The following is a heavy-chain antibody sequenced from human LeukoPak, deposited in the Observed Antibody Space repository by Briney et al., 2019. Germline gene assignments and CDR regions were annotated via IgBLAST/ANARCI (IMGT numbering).Heavy chain of an antibody. V-gene: IGHV3-23*01. Sequence: GGSLRLSCAASGFTFSSYGMSWVRQAPGKGLEWVTAIGGRDGSTYYADSVKGRFTISRDNSKNTLYLQMNSLRAEDTAVYYCAKGRTVTSRDNFDYWGQGTLVTVSS. D-gene: IGHD1/OR15-1a*01. CDR1: GFTFSSYG. J-gene: IGHJ4*02. CDR3: AKGRTVTSRDNFDY. CDR2: IGGRDGST.